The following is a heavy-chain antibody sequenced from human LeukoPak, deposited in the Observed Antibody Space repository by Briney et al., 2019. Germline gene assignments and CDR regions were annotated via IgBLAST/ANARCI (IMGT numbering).Heavy chain of an antibody. CDR2: IYHSGST. J-gene: IGHJ6*03. D-gene: IGHD4-17*01. V-gene: IGHV4-38-2*01. Sequence: SETLSLTCAVSGYSISSGYYWGWIRQPPGKGLEWIGSIYHSGSTYYNPSLKSRVTISVDTSKNQFSLKLSSVPAADTAVYYCARGWDYGDYAQPLYYYYYMDVWGKGTTVTVSS. CDR3: ARGWDYGDYAQPLYYYYYMDV. CDR1: GYSISSGYY.